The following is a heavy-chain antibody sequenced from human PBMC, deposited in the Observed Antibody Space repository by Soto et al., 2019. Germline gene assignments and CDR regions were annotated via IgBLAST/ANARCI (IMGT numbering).Heavy chain of an antibody. CDR2: IDPSDSYT. J-gene: IGHJ6*02. CDR3: ARPQWFAAPTSYCMDV. CDR1: GYSFTSYW. V-gene: IGHV5-10-1*01. D-gene: IGHD3-10*01. Sequence: GESLKISCKGSGYSFTSYWISWVRQMPGKGLEWMGRIDPSDSYTNYSPSFQGHGTISADKSISTAYLQWSSLKASDTAMYYFARPQWFAAPTSYCMDVWDRATRVTVSS.